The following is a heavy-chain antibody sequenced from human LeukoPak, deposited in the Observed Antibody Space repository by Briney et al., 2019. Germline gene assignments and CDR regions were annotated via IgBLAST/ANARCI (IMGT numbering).Heavy chain of an antibody. J-gene: IGHJ4*02. V-gene: IGHV4-39*01. CDR2: IYYSGST. CDR3: ARIVSKGGSHYYYDSSGYLDY. D-gene: IGHD3-22*01. CDR1: GGSISSSSYY. Sequence: PSETLSLTCTVSGGSISSSSYYWGWIRQPPGKGLEWIGSIYYSGSTYYNPSLKSRVTISVDTSKNQFSLKLSSVTAADTAVYYCARIVSKGGSHYYYDSSGYLDYWGQGTLVTVSS.